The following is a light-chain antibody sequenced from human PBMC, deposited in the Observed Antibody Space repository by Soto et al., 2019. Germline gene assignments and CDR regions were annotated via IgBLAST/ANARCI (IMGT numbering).Light chain of an antibody. J-gene: IGLJ2*01. Sequence: QSVLTQPASVSGSPGQSITISCTGTIGNVGDYNLVSWYRQHPGKAPKLIIYEVDKRPSGVSSRFSGSKSGNTASLTISGLQTEDEADYYCCSYGGNRVFGGGTQLTVL. V-gene: IGLV2-23*02. CDR3: CSYGGNRV. CDR1: IGNVGDYNL. CDR2: EVD.